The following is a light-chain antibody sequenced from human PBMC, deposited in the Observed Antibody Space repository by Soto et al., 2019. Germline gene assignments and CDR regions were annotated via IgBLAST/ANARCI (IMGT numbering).Light chain of an antibody. CDR1: QSVLKSSNKRNY. Sequence: DIVMTQSPGSLAVSLGERATINCKSSQSVLKSSNKRNYLAWYQKKPGQPPKLLIYWAATRETGVPDRFSGSGSGTDFTLTISSLQAEDVAVYYCQQYYSTSRGFGQGTKVEIK. CDR3: QQYYSTSRG. CDR2: WAA. V-gene: IGKV4-1*01. J-gene: IGKJ1*01.